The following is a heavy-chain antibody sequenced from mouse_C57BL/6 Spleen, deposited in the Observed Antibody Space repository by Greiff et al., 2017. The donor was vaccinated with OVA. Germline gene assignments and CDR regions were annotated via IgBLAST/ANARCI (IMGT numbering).Heavy chain of an antibody. CDR2: IYPGSGST. CDR1: GYTFTSYW. V-gene: IGHV1-55*01. Sequence: QVQLQQPGAELVKPGASVKMSCKASGYTFTSYWITWVKQRPGQGLEWIGDIYPGSGSTNYNEKFKSKATLTVDTSSSTAYMQLSSLTSEDSAVYYCARWYYGSSYVYFDVCGTVTTVTVSS. J-gene: IGHJ1*03. CDR3: ARWYYGSSYVYFDV. D-gene: IGHD1-1*01.